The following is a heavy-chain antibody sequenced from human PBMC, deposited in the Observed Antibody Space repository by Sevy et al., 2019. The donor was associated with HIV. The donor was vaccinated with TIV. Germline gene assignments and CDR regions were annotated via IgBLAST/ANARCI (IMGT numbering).Heavy chain of an antibody. D-gene: IGHD1-26*01. J-gene: IGHJ3*02. V-gene: IGHV3-23*01. CDR3: AKDGGSYFSTAAFDI. Sequence: GGSLRLSCAASGFTFSSYAMSWVRQAPGKGLEWVSAIRGSGGSTYYADSVKGRFTISRDNSKNTLYLQMNSLRAEDTAVYYCAKDGGSYFSTAAFDIWGQGTMVTVSS. CDR1: GFTFSSYA. CDR2: IRGSGGST.